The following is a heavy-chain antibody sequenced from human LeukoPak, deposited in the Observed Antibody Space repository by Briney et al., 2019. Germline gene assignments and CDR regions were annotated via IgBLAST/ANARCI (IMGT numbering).Heavy chain of an antibody. CDR1: GGSFSGYY. J-gene: IGHJ4*02. Sequence: SETLSLTCAVYGGSFSGYYWSWIRQPPGKGLEWIGEINHSGSTNYNPSLKSRVTISVGTSKNQFSLKLSSVTAADTAVYYCARGMMDDIVVVPAAMPLDYWGQGTLVTVSS. CDR3: ARGMMDDIVVVPAAMPLDY. D-gene: IGHD2-2*01. V-gene: IGHV4-34*01. CDR2: INHSGST.